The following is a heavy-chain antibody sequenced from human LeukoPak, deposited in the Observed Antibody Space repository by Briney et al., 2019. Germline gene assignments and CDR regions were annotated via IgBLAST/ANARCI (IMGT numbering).Heavy chain of an antibody. CDR2: IHYSGST. Sequence: PSETLSLTCTVSGGSISTYYWTWIRQPPGKGLEWIGYIHYSGSTNYNPSLKSRVTISLDTSKNQFSLKMSSVTTADTAVYYCARVASSVMDYWGQGILVTVSS. D-gene: IGHD2-8*01. CDR1: GGSISTYY. CDR3: ARVASSVMDY. V-gene: IGHV4-59*01. J-gene: IGHJ4*02.